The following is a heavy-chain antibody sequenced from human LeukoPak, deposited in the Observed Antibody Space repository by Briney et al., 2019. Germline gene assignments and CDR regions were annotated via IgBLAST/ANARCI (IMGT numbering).Heavy chain of an antibody. CDR1: GGSISSYY. Sequence: SETLSLTCTVSGGSISSYYWSWIRQPAGKGLEWIGRIYTSGSTNYNPSLKSRVTMSVDTSKNQFSLKPSSVTAADTAVYYCARDQYGYSTNWFDPWGQGTLVTVSS. J-gene: IGHJ5*02. V-gene: IGHV4-4*07. CDR2: IYTSGST. D-gene: IGHD5-24*01. CDR3: ARDQYGYSTNWFDP.